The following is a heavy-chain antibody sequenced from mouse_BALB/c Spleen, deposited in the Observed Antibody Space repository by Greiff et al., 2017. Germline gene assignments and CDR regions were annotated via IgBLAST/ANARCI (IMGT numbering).Heavy chain of an antibody. CDR1: GYTFTSYW. J-gene: IGHJ4*01. Sequence: QVQLKESGAELAKPGASVKMSCKASGYTFTSYWMHWVKQRPGQGLEWIGYINPSTGYTEYNQKFKDKATLTADKSSSTAYMQLSSLTSEDSAVYYCATTVVAKAMDYWGQGTSVTVSS. D-gene: IGHD1-1*01. CDR2: INPSTGYT. V-gene: IGHV1-7*01. CDR3: ATTVVAKAMDY.